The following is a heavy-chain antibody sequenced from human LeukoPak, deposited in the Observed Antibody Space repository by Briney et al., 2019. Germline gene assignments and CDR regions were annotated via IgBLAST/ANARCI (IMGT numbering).Heavy chain of an antibody. Sequence: GGSLRLSCAASGFTFSKYAMSWVRQAPGKGLEWVSAISGSDGNTFCADSVKGRFTISRDDSKNTLSLQMNSLRAEDTALYFCAKDSSVPYGITDWGQGTLVTVSS. J-gene: IGHJ4*02. V-gene: IGHV3-23*01. D-gene: IGHD4-17*01. CDR1: GFTFSKYA. CDR2: ISGSDGNT. CDR3: AKDSSVPYGITD.